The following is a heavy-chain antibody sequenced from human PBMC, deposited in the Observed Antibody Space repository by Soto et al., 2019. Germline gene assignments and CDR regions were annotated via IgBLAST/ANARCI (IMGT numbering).Heavy chain of an antibody. CDR3: ARDRAFWSGTHDAFDL. CDR2: ISYDGSNK. J-gene: IGHJ3*01. Sequence: GGSLRLSCSASEFGFCSHGMHWVRQAPGKGLQWLSVISYDGSNKYYSDSVKCRFTISRDNSKNILYLQMNSLRSDDTAVYYCARDRAFWSGTHDAFDLLGQGTVVTVSS. D-gene: IGHD3-3*01. V-gene: IGHV3-30*03. CDR1: EFGFCSHG.